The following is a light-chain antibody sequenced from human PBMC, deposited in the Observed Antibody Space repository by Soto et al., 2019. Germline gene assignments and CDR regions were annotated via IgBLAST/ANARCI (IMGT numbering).Light chain of an antibody. CDR3: SSYKSTSTPYV. J-gene: IGLJ1*01. Sequence: QSVLTQPASVSGSPGQSITISCTGTSSDIGSYNYVSWYRQHPGKAPKPIIYDVTNRPAGISSRFSASKSGDTASLTISVLQADDEADYFCSSYKSTSTPYVFGTGTKVTVL. V-gene: IGLV2-14*03. CDR1: SSDIGSYNY. CDR2: DVT.